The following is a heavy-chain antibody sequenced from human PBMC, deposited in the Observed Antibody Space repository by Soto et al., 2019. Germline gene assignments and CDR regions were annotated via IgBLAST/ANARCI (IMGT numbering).Heavy chain of an antibody. D-gene: IGHD6-19*01. Sequence: QLQLQESGSGLVKPSQTLSLTCAVSGGSISSGGYSWSWIRQPPGKGLEWIGYIYHSGSTYYNPSLKSRVTISVDRSKNQFSLKLSSVTAAGTAVYYCASAGGLGAVAADYWGQGTLVTVSS. V-gene: IGHV4-30-2*01. CDR3: ASAGGLGAVAADY. CDR1: GGSISSGGYS. CDR2: IYHSGST. J-gene: IGHJ4*02.